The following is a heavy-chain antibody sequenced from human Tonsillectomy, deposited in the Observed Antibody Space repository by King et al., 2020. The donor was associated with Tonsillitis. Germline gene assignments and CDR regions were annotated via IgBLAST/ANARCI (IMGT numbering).Heavy chain of an antibody. J-gene: IGHJ6*02. D-gene: IGHD3-10*01. V-gene: IGHV4-59*01. Sequence: QLQESGPGLVKPSETLSLTCTVSGGSINYYYWNWIRQPPGKGLEWIGYIYHSGSTNYNPSLKSRLTFSLDTSKNQFSLKLRSVTAADTAVYYCARDVLLWVGETGGENYYYGMDVWGQGTTVTVSS. CDR2: IYHSGST. CDR3: ARDVLLWVGETGGENYYYGMDV. CDR1: GGSINYYY.